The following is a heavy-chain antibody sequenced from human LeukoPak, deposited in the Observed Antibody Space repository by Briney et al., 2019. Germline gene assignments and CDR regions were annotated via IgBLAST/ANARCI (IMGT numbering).Heavy chain of an antibody. V-gene: IGHV4-59*01. J-gene: IGHJ4*02. CDR1: GGSISSYY. D-gene: IGHD2-15*01. CDR2: IYYSGST. Sequence: TASETLSLTCTVSGGSISSYYWSWIRQPPGKGLEWIGYIYYSGSTNYNPSLKSRVTISVDTSKNQFSLKLSSVTAADTAVYYCARDYCSGGSCSYFDYWGQGTLVTVSP. CDR3: ARDYCSGGSCSYFDY.